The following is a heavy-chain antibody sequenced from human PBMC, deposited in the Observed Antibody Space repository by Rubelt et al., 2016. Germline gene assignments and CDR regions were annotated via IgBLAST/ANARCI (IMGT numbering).Heavy chain of an antibody. J-gene: IGHJ4*02. CDR1: GFTFSTHG. CDR3: PRVDGSHSY. V-gene: IGHV3-48*02. CDR2: ISSGGGTI. D-gene: IGHD2-15*01. Sequence: EVQLLESGGGLVQPGGSLRLSCAASGFTFSTHGMSWVRQAPGKGLEWVSYISSGGGTIYYADSVKGRFTISRDNAKNSLYLQMNGLSDEDTDVYYCPRVDGSHSYWGRGTLVTVSS.